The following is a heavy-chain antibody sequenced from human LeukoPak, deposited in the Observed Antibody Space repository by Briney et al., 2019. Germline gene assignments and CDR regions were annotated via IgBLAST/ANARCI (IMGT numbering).Heavy chain of an antibody. CDR2: ISSSSSYI. CDR1: GFTFSSYW. J-gene: IGHJ4*02. Sequence: GGSLRLSCAASGFTFSSYWMSWVRQAPGKGLEWVSSISSSSSYIYYADSVKGRFTISRDNAKNSLYLQMNSLRAEDTAVYYCARVGYSGSYYVFDYWGQGTLVTVSS. CDR3: ARVGYSGSYYVFDY. V-gene: IGHV3-21*01. D-gene: IGHD1-26*01.